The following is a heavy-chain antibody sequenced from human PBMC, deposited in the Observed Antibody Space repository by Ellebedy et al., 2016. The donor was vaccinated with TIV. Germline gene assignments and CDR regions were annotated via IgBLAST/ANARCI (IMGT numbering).Heavy chain of an antibody. CDR3: AGGGTMVRGVRGDNWFDP. Sequence: ASVKVSXXASGYTFTGYYMHWVRQAPGQGLEWMGWINPNSGGTNYAQKFQGRVTMTRDTSISTAYMELSRLRSDGTAVYYCAGGGTMVRGVRGDNWFDPWGQGTLVTVSS. V-gene: IGHV1-2*02. J-gene: IGHJ5*02. CDR2: INPNSGGT. D-gene: IGHD3-10*01. CDR1: GYTFTGYY.